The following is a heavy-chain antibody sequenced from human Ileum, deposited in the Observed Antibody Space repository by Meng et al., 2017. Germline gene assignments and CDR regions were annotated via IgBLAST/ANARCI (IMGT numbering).Heavy chain of an antibody. D-gene: IGHD2-21*01. J-gene: IGHJ3*01. CDR1: GLMSDYHA. CDR3: TKDRKAGGADR. Sequence: SCAASGLMSDYHAMHWVRQPPGKGLEWVSGINRNGSIVDYADSVKGRFTTSRENAKNSLYLQMNSLRVEDTALYDWTKDRKAGGADRWGQGTMVTVSS. V-gene: IGHV3-9*02. CDR2: INRNGSIV.